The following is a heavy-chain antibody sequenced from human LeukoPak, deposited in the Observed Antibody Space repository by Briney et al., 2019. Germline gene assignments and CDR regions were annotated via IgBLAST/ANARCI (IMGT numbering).Heavy chain of an antibody. CDR1: GFTFSSYE. J-gene: IGHJ6*03. CDR3: ASFPQYSSSWYVGRYYYYYYMDV. Sequence: GGSLRLSCAASGFTFSSYEMNWVRQAPGKGLEWVSYISRSGSTIYYADSVKGRFTLSRDNAKNSLYLQMNSLRAEDTAVYYCASFPQYSSSWYVGRYYYYYYMDVWGKGTTVTVSS. CDR2: ISRSGSTI. D-gene: IGHD6-13*01. V-gene: IGHV3-48*03.